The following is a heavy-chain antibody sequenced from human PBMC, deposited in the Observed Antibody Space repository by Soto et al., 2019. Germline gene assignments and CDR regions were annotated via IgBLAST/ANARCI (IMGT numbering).Heavy chain of an antibody. CDR1: GFTFSDYY. CDR2: IISSSSYT. CDR3: ARDWAYDVWSGYYGHNWFDP. D-gene: IGHD3-3*01. Sequence: LGGTLGLSCGASGFTFSDYYMSWIRQAPGKGLEWVSYIISSSSYTNYADSVKCRFTISTDNAKNSLYLQMNSLRAEDTAVYYCARDWAYDVWSGYYGHNWFDPWGQGTLVIVYS. V-gene: IGHV3-11*06. J-gene: IGHJ5*02.